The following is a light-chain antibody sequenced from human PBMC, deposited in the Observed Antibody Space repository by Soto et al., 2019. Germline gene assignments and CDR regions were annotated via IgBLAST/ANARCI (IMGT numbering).Light chain of an antibody. CDR1: QSIGGF. CDR2: AAS. CDR3: QQSYSTPIT. Sequence: DIRVTLSPSSLSVHVRDRLTITCRASQSIGGFLNWYQQRLGKAPKLLIDAASSLESGVPSRFSGSGSGTDFTLTISSLQPEDFATYYCQQSYSTPITFGGGTKVDIK. V-gene: IGKV1-39*01. J-gene: IGKJ4*01.